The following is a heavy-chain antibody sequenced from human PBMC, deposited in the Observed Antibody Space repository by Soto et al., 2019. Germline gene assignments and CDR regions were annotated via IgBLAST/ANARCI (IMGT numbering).Heavy chain of an antibody. CDR3: ARLIGTWDYMDV. V-gene: IGHV5-51*07. CDR1: GYSFTSYW. J-gene: IGHJ6*03. D-gene: IGHD1-26*01. Sequence: GESLKTSCQGSGYSFTSYWISWVHHIPGKGLEWIGIIYPGDSDSRYFPSFQVQITISPGKSISTAYLQCSSLKATDTASHYWARLIGTWDYMDVWGKGTTVPVSS. CDR2: IYPGDSDS.